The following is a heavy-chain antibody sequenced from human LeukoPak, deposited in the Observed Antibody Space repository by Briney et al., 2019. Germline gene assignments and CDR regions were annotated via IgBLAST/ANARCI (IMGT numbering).Heavy chain of an antibody. CDR2: IYYSGST. V-gene: IGHV4-31*03. J-gene: IGHJ6*02. CDR3: ARDPRAAGPYYYYGMDV. CDR1: GGSISSGGYY. Sequence: SETLSLTCTVSGGSISSGGYYWSWLRQHPGKGLEWIGYIYYSGSTYYNPSLKSRVTISVDTSKNQFSLKLSSVTAADTAVYYCARDPRAAGPYYYYGMDVWGQGTTVTVSS. D-gene: IGHD6-13*01.